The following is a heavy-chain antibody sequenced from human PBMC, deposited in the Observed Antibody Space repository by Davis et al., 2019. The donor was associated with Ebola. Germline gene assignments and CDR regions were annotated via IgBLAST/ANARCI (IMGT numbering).Heavy chain of an antibody. J-gene: IGHJ4*02. CDR1: GYSFTSYW. D-gene: IGHD4-23*01. Sequence: GESLKISCKGSGYSFTSYWIGWVRQMPGKGLEWMGIIYPGDSDTRYSPSFQGQVTISADQSISTAYLQWSSLKASDTAMYYCARTGIASYGGNSGFDYWGQGTLVTVSS. V-gene: IGHV5-51*01. CDR3: ARTGIASYGGNSGFDY. CDR2: IYPGDSDT.